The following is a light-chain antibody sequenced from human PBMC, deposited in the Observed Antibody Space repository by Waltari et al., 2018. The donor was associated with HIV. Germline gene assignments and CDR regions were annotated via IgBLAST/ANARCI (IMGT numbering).Light chain of an antibody. CDR1: SDDIGRNNY. Sequence: QSALTQPRSVSGSPGQSVTISCTGTSDDIGRNNYVSWYQQHPGKGSKDILFDVSQRPSGVPDRFSGSMSDNTASLTISGLQVEDEADYYCCSHAGASYVFGTGTTLTVL. CDR3: CSHAGASYV. V-gene: IGLV2-11*01. J-gene: IGLJ1*01. CDR2: DVS.